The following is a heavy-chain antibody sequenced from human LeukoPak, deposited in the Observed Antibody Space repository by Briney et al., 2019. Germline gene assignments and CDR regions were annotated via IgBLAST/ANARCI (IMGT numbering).Heavy chain of an antibody. D-gene: IGHD6-13*01. CDR1: GGPINNYY. CDR2: ISYSGTT. Sequence: KASETLSLTCTVSGGPINNYYWSWIRQPPGKGPEWIGFISYSGTTNYYPSLKSRVTMSVDTSKSQVSLKLSSVTAADTAVYYCARGMSSSWPGRLDYWGQGILVTVSS. V-gene: IGHV4-59*01. CDR3: ARGMSSSWPGRLDY. J-gene: IGHJ4*02.